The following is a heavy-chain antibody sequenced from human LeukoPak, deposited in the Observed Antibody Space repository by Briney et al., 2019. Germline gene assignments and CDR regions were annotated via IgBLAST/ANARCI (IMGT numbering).Heavy chain of an antibody. CDR2: IYTSGST. V-gene: IGHV4-4*07. Sequence: PSETLSLTCTVSSGSISSYYWSWIRQPAGKGLEWIGRIYTSGSTNYNPSLKSRVTMSVDTSKNQFSLKLSSVTAADTAVYYCARALVTTRWVYYYYMDVWGKGTTVTVSS. CDR1: SGSISSYY. D-gene: IGHD4-17*01. CDR3: ARALVTTRWVYYYYMDV. J-gene: IGHJ6*03.